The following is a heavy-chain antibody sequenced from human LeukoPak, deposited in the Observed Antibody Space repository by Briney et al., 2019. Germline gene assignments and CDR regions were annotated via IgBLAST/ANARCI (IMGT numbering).Heavy chain of an antibody. V-gene: IGHV3-23*01. Sequence: GGSLRLSCAASGFTFSSYAMSWVRQAPGKGLEWVSAISGSGGSTYYADSVKGRFTISRDNAKNSLYLQMNSLRAEDTAVYYCARDLGYCSGGSCYFYWGQGTLSPSPQ. D-gene: IGHD2-15*01. CDR1: GFTFSSYA. CDR3: ARDLGYCSGGSCYFY. CDR2: ISGSGGST. J-gene: IGHJ4*02.